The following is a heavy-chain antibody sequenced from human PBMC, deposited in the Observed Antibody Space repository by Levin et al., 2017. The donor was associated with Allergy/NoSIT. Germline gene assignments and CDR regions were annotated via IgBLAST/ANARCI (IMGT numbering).Heavy chain of an antibody. D-gene: IGHD1-26*01. CDR2: IKQDGSDK. J-gene: IGHJ4*02. Sequence: GGSLRLSCAASGFTFSSYWMGWVRQAPGKGLEWVANIKQDGSDKYYVDSVKGQGRFTISRDNAKNSLYLQMNSLRAEDTAVYYCARDSGMGGLFDYWGQGTLVTVSS. V-gene: IGHV3-7*01. CDR3: ARDSGMGGLFDY. CDR1: GFTFSSYW.